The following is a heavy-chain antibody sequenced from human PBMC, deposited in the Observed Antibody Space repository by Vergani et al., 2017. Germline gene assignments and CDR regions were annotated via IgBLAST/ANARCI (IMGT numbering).Heavy chain of an antibody. CDR1: GGSISSGSYY. V-gene: IGHV4-39*01. D-gene: IGHD3-3*01. Sequence: QVQLQESGPGLVKPSETLSLTCTVSGGSISSGSYYWGWIRQPPGKGLEWIGSIYYSGSTYYNPSLKSRVTISVDTSKNQFSLKLSSVTAADTAVYYCARHVSRVVIESWGQGTLVTVSS. CDR3: ARHVSRVVIES. J-gene: IGHJ4*02. CDR2: IYYSGST.